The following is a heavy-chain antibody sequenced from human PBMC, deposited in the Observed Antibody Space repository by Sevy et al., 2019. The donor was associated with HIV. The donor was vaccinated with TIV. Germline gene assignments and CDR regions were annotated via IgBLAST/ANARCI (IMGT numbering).Heavy chain of an antibody. CDR1: GFTFDDYT. V-gene: IGHV3-43*01. J-gene: IGHJ4*02. CDR2: ISWDGGST. D-gene: IGHD3-22*01. Sequence: GGSLRLSCAASGFTFDDYTMHWVRQAPGKGLEWVSLISWDGGSTYYADSVKGRFTISRDNSKNSLYLQMNSLRTEDTASYYCAKDFRSNYYDSSGYYPGISHFDYWGQGTLVTVSS. CDR3: AKDFRSNYYDSSGYYPGISHFDY.